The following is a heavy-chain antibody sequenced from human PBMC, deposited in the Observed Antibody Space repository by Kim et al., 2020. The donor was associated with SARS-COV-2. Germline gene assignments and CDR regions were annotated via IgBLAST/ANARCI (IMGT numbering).Heavy chain of an antibody. V-gene: IGHV4-59*01. D-gene: IGHD3-10*01. J-gene: IGHJ6*02. CDR3: ARDVRFGELPKYYYYGMDV. Sequence: SRVTISVDTSKNQFSLKLSSVTAADTAVYYCARDVRFGELPKYYYYGMDVWGQGTTVTVSS.